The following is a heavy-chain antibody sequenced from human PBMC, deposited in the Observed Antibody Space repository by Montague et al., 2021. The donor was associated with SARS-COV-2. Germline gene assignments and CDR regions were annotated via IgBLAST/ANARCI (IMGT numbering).Heavy chain of an antibody. CDR2: INHSGST. CDR1: GGSFSGYY. V-gene: IGHV4-34*01. Sequence: SETLSLTCAAYGGSFSGYYWSWIRQSPGKGLEWIGEINHSGSTHYNPSLKSRVILSVDTSKNQFSLNLSSVTAADAAFYYCARLSGYYGVWGQGTLVTVSS. CDR3: ARLSGYYGV. D-gene: IGHD3-3*01. J-gene: IGHJ4*02.